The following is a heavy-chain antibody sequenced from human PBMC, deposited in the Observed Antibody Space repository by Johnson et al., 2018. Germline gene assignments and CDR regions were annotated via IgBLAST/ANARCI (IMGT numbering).Heavy chain of an antibody. V-gene: IGHV3-13*01. CDR3: ARGGAYFPFDI. CDR2: IGTAGDT. J-gene: IGHJ3*02. CDR1: GFTFSSYD. Sequence: VQLLESGGGLVQPGGSLRLSCAASGFTFSSYDMHWVRQATGQGLEWVSAIGTAGDTYYPGSVKGRFTISRDNAKNTLYLQRNRLRADDTAVYYCARGGAYFPFDIWGQGTMVTVSS. D-gene: IGHD2/OR15-2a*01.